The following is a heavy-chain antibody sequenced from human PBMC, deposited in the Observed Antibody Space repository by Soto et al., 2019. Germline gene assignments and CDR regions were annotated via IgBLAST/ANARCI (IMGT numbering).Heavy chain of an antibody. D-gene: IGHD3-22*01. Sequence: VGSLRLSCAASGFTFSSYAMSWVRQAPGKGLEWVSAISGSGGSTYYADSVKGRFTISRDNSKNTLYLQMNSLRAEDTAVYYCAKRYYDSSVFDYWGQGTLVTVSS. V-gene: IGHV3-23*01. CDR2: ISGSGGST. CDR3: AKRYYDSSVFDY. J-gene: IGHJ4*02. CDR1: GFTFSSYA.